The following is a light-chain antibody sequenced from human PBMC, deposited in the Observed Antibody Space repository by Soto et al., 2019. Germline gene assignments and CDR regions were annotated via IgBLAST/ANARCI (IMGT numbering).Light chain of an antibody. Sequence: DIQLTQSPSFLFASVGDRVTITCRASQGISSYLAWYQQKPGKAPKLLIYAASTLQRGVPSRFSASGSGTEFTLTISSLQPEDFATYYCQHLNSYPITFGQGTRLEIK. CDR3: QHLNSYPIT. J-gene: IGKJ5*01. CDR2: AAS. V-gene: IGKV1-9*01. CDR1: QGISSY.